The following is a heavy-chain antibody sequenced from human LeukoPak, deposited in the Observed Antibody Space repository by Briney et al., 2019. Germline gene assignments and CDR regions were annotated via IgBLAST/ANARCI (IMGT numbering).Heavy chain of an antibody. CDR3: ARVYTSSWYRDSLNFDY. D-gene: IGHD6-13*01. CDR1: GGSIISYG. Sequence: PSETLSLTCTVSGGSIISYGWSWIRQPPGKGLEWIGYIFHSGSTKYNPSLKSRGTVSVNTSKNQFSLKLSTVTAADTAVYYCARVYTSSWYRDSLNFDYWGQGTLVIVSS. V-gene: IGHV4-59*01. CDR2: IFHSGST. J-gene: IGHJ4*02.